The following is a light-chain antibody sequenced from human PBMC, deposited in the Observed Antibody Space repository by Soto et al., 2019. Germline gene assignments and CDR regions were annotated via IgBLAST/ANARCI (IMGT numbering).Light chain of an antibody. V-gene: IGKV1-6*01. CDR2: AAS. J-gene: IGKJ1*01. Sequence: ALQMTQSPSSLSASVGDRVTITCRASQDIRTELGWYQQKPGKAPKLLIYAASTLQGGVPSRFSGSGSGTDFTLTISSLQPEDFATYYCLQDYNYPRTFGQGTMVEIK. CDR1: QDIRTE. CDR3: LQDYNYPRT.